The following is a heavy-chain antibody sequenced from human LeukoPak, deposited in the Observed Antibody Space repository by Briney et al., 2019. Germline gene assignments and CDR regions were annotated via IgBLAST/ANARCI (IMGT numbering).Heavy chain of an antibody. J-gene: IGHJ4*02. D-gene: IGHD3-22*01. CDR2: ISSSSSYI. V-gene: IGHV3-21*01. CDR3: ARGGGYYYDSSTHFDY. CDR1: GFTFSSYS. Sequence: GGSLRLSCAASGFTFSSYSMNWVRQAPGKGLEWVSSISSSSSYIYYADSVKGRFTISRDNAKNSLYLQMNSLRAEDTAVYYCARGGGYYYDSSTHFDYWGQGTLVTVSS.